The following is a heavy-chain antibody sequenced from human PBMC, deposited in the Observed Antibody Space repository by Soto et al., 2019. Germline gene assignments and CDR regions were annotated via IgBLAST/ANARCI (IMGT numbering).Heavy chain of an antibody. J-gene: IGHJ6*02. V-gene: IGHV1-69*13. CDR1: GGTFSSYA. Sequence: SVKVSCKASGGTFSSYAISWVRQAPGQGLEWMGGIIPIFGTANYAQKFQGRVTITADESTSTAYMELSSLRSEDTAVYYCARAITPGFGVDSYYYYYYGMDVWGQGTTVTVSS. D-gene: IGHD3-10*01. CDR2: IIPIFGTA. CDR3: ARAITPGFGVDSYYYYYYGMDV.